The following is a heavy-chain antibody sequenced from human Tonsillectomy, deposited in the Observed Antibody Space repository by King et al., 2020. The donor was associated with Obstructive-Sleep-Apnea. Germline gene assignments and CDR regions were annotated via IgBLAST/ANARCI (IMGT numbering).Heavy chain of an antibody. CDR3: ATDGDFYYFDY. V-gene: IGHV3-21*01. J-gene: IGHJ4*02. D-gene: IGHD4-17*01. CDR1: GFTFSSYS. CDR2: ISSSSNYI. Sequence: VQLVESGGGLVKPGGSLRLSCAASGFTFSSYSMNWVRQAPGKGLEWVSSISSSSNYIYYADSVKGRFTISRDNAKNSLYLQMNSLRAEDTAVYYCATDGDFYYFDYWAREPWSPSPQ.